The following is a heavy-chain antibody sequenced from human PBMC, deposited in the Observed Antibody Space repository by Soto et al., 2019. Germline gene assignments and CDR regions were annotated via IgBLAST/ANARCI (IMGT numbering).Heavy chain of an antibody. CDR3: ARDLRYCSGGSCWDWFDP. CDR1: GYTFTSYG. J-gene: IGHJ5*02. CDR2: ISAYNGNT. Sequence: GASVKVSCKASGYTFTSYGISWVRQAPGQGLEWMGWISAYNGNTNYAQKLQGRVTMTTDTSTSTAYMELRSLRSDDTAVYYCARDLRYCSGGSCWDWFDPWGQGTLVTVSS. V-gene: IGHV1-18*01. D-gene: IGHD2-15*01.